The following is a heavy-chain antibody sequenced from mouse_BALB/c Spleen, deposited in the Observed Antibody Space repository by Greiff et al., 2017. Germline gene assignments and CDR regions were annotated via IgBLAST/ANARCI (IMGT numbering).Heavy chain of an antibody. CDR1: GYTFTDYA. V-gene: IGHV1S137*01. CDR2: ISTYYGDA. Sequence: VQLVESGAELVRPGVSVKISCKGSGYTFTDYAMHWVKQSHAKSLEWIGVISTYYGDASYNQKFKGKATMTVDKSSSTAYMELARLTSEDSAIYYCARGYGYGNYEGDYWGQGTSVTVSS. CDR3: ARGYGYGNYEGDY. J-gene: IGHJ4*01. D-gene: IGHD2-1*01.